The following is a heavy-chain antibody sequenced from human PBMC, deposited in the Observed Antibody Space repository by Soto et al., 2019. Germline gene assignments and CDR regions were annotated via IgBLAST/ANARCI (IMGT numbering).Heavy chain of an antibody. J-gene: IGHJ3*02. D-gene: IGHD5-18*01. CDR2: ISHDGKVK. V-gene: IGHV3-30*03. CDR3: ATESTARVGHMFDI. Sequence: QAQLVESGGGVVQPGRSVRLSCAASGFIFSNYGMSWVRQAPGKGLVWVAVISHDGKVKYYADSVKGRFTMSRANSKNTLYRQTNSLCDEDTAVYYCATESTARVGHMFDIWGQGTMVTVSS. CDR1: GFIFSNYG.